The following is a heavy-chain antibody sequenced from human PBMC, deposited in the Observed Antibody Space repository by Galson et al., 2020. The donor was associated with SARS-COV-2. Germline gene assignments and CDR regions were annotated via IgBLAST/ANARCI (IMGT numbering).Heavy chain of an antibody. V-gene: IGHV3-43*02. Sequence: GGSLRLSCVGSGFKFDDDAMHWVRQRPDNGLEWVSLIGGDGGYTYYADSVRGRFTISRDNSRNSLFLQMNGLTTEDTALYYCAKGRIGFDYWGQGTQVTVSS. CDR2: IGGDGGYT. CDR1: GFKFDDDA. J-gene: IGHJ4*02. CDR3: AKGRIGFDY. D-gene: IGHD2-21*01.